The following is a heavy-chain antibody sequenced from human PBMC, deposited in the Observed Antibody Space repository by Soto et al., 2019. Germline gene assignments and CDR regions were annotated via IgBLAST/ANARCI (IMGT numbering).Heavy chain of an antibody. Sequence: GGSLRLSCAASGFTFISYSMNWVLQAPGKGLEWVPSISSSSSYIYYADSVKGRFTISRDNAKNSLYLQMNSLRAEDTAVYYCARDLSGQYYYGSGSYYRASHWFDPWGQGTLVTVSS. CDR1: GFTFISYS. CDR2: ISSSSSYI. V-gene: IGHV3-21*01. J-gene: IGHJ5*02. CDR3: ARDLSGQYYYGSGSYYRASHWFDP. D-gene: IGHD3-10*01.